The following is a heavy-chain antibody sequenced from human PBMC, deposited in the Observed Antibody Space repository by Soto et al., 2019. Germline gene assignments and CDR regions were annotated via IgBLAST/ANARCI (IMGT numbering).Heavy chain of an antibody. CDR2: MNPNSGNT. V-gene: IGHV1-8*01. CDR3: ARSTMVRGVPPNNWLDP. CDR1: GYTFTSYD. Sequence: ASVKVSCKASGYTFTSYDINWVRQATGQGLEWMGWMNPNSGNTGYAQKFQGRVTMTRNTSISTAYMELSSLRSEDTAVYYCARSTMVRGVPPNNWLDPWGQGTLVTVSS. J-gene: IGHJ5*02. D-gene: IGHD3-10*01.